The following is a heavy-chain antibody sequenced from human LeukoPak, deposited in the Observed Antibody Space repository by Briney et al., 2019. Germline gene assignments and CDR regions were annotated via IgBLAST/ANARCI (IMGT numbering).Heavy chain of an antibody. CDR2: INHSGST. CDR3: ARGPRTITIFGVVSQRTHPHDY. V-gene: IGHV4-34*01. Sequence: RASETLSLTCAVYGGSFSGYYWSWIRQPPGKGLEWIGEINHSGSTNYNPSLKSRVTISVDTSKNQFSLKLSSVTAADTAVYYCARGPRTITIFGVVSQRTHPHDYWGQGTLVTVSS. D-gene: IGHD3-3*01. J-gene: IGHJ4*02. CDR1: GGSFSGYY.